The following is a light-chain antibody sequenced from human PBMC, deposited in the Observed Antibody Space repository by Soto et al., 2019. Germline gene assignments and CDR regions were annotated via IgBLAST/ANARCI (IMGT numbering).Light chain of an antibody. CDR3: QQYNSYWT. CDR2: DAS. Sequence: IQLTQSPSTLSASVGDRVTITCRASQSISSWLAWYQQKPGKAPKLRIYDASSLESGVPSRFSGSGSGTEFTLTISSMQPDDFATYYCQQYNSYWTFGQGTKVDIK. V-gene: IGKV1-5*01. CDR1: QSISSW. J-gene: IGKJ1*01.